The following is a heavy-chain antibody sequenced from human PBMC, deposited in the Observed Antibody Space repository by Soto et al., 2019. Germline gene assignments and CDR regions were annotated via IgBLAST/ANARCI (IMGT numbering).Heavy chain of an antibody. CDR1: GGSISSSSYY. Sequence: SETLSLTCTVSGGSISSSSYYWGWIRQPPGKGLEWIGSIYYSGSTYYNPSLKSRVTISVDTSKNQFSLKLSSVTAADTAVYYCARHAYYYGSGSYCLEYWGQGTLVSVSA. CDR3: ARHAYYYGSGSYCLEY. V-gene: IGHV4-39*01. D-gene: IGHD3-10*01. J-gene: IGHJ4*02. CDR2: IYYSGST.